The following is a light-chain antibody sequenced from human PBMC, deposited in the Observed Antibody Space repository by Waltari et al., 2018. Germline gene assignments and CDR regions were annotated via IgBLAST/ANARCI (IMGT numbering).Light chain of an antibody. Sequence: DIQMTPSPSSLSASVGYRVTITCRASQTISSFLNWYQQKPGKAPKLLISSASTLQSGVPSRFSGSISGTDFTLTISSLQPEDFATFYCQQSFSIPPTFGQGTTVEI. V-gene: IGKV1-39*01. CDR2: SAS. J-gene: IGKJ1*01. CDR1: QTISSF. CDR3: QQSFSIPPT.